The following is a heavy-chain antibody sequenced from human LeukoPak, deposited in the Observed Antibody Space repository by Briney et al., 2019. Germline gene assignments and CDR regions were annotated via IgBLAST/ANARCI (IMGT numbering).Heavy chain of an antibody. CDR1: GFTFSSYE. Sequence: PGGSLRLSCAASGFTFSSYEMNWVRQAPGKGLEWVSYISSSGSTIYYADSVKGRFTISRDNAKNSLYLQMNSLRTEDTAVYYCARDMDSSGWGIFDYWGQGTLGTVSS. CDR3: ARDMDSSGWGIFDY. CDR2: ISSSGSTI. J-gene: IGHJ4*02. D-gene: IGHD6-19*01. V-gene: IGHV3-48*03.